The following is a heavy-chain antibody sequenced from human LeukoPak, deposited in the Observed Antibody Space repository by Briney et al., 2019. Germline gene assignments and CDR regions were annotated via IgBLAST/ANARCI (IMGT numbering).Heavy chain of an antibody. Sequence: ASVKVSCKASGYTFTGYYMHWVRQAPGQGLEWMGWINPNSGGTNYAQKFQGRVTMTRDTSISTAYMELSRLRSDDTAVYYCARAYSSSFAPFDYWGQGTLVIVSS. CDR2: INPNSGGT. CDR3: ARAYSSSFAPFDY. CDR1: GYTFTGYY. J-gene: IGHJ4*02. D-gene: IGHD6-6*01. V-gene: IGHV1-2*02.